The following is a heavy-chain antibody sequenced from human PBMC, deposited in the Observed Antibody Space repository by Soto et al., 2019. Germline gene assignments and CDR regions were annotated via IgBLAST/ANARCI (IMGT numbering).Heavy chain of an antibody. D-gene: IGHD3-16*01. J-gene: IGHJ3*02. CDR3: ARRKTNFGEDSFDI. CDR2: INPNGGDS. V-gene: IGHV1-46*01. CDR1: GYTFSSYY. Sequence: ASVKVSCKTSGYTFSSYYIHWVRQAPGQGLEWMAIINPNGGDSSSPQKFQGRITVTSDTSTSTVHMDLSSLRSEDTAVYYCARRKTNFGEDSFDIWGQGTMVTVSS.